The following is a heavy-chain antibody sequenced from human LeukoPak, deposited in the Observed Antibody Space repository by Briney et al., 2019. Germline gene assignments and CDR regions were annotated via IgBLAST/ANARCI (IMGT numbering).Heavy chain of an antibody. J-gene: IGHJ4*02. CDR1: GFTFQNFD. Sequence: GMSLRLSCAASGFTFQNFDVTWVRQAPGKGLEWVSSVSRSGAYAHYADSVRGRFTISRDNSNNTLFLQMNSLRGDDTAVYYCVRGASHLAYWGQGTLVTASS. CDR3: VRGASHLAY. CDR2: VSRSGAYA. V-gene: IGHV3-23*01.